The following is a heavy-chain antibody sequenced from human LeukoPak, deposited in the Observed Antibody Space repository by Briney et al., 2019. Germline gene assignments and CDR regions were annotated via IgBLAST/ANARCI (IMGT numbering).Heavy chain of an antibody. Sequence: PGGSLRLSCAASGFTFSSYSMNWVRQAPGKGLEWVSSISSSSSYIYYADSVKGRFTISRDNAKNSLYLQMNSLRAEDTAVYYCARSQQQLDEYNWFDPWGQGTQVTVSS. CDR1: GFTFSSYS. CDR3: ARSQQQLDEYNWFDP. CDR2: ISSSSSYI. J-gene: IGHJ5*02. V-gene: IGHV3-21*01. D-gene: IGHD6-13*01.